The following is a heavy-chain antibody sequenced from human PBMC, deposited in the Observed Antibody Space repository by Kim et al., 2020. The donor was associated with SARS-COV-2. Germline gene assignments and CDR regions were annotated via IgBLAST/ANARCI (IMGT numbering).Heavy chain of an antibody. V-gene: IGHV3-30*01. CDR2: ISSDGGTI. D-gene: IGHD3-10*01. CDR1: GFTFSQCA. Sequence: GGSLRLSCAASGFTFSQCAMHWVRQAPGKGLECVALISSDGGTINYADSVKGRFTISRDNSKKLVYLQMNNLGPEDTARYYCARDLLGSLDFGGQGNLVTVSS. J-gene: IGHJ4*02. CDR3: ARDLLGSLDF.